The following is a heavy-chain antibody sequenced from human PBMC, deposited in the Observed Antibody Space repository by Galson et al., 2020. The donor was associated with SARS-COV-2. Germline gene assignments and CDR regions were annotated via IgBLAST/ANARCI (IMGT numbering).Heavy chain of an antibody. CDR2: IWYDGTNK. Sequence: GGSLRLSCAASGFTFSTHVMHWVRQAPGKGLEWVALIWYDGTNKYYVDSVKGRFTMSRDNSKNTVYLQMNSLRAEDTAVYYCARELSGWYGTNYFDYWGQGTLVTVSS. CDR1: GFTFSTHV. D-gene: IGHD6-19*01. J-gene: IGHJ4*02. V-gene: IGHV3-33*01. CDR3: ARELSGWYGTNYFDY.